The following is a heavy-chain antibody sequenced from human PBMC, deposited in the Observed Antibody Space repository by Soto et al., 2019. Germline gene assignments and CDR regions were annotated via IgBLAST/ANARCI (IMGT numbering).Heavy chain of an antibody. J-gene: IGHJ6*02. D-gene: IGHD5-18*01. Sequence: PSETLSLTCNVSGGSISSGDYYWTWIRQSPGKGLEWIGYIYYTGSTFYSPSLKSRVTISLDTSENHFSLDMNSVTAADTAVYFCARVSGHNTGYYSVYFMDVWGQGTTVTSP. V-gene: IGHV4-30-4*01. CDR3: ARVSGHNTGYYSVYFMDV. CDR2: IYYTGST. CDR1: GGSISSGDYY.